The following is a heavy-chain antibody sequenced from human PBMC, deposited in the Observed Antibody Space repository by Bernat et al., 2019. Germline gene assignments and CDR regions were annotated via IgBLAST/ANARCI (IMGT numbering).Heavy chain of an antibody. CDR2: INHSGST. V-gene: IGHV4-34*01. J-gene: IGHJ3*02. CDR1: GGSFSGYY. CDR3: ARAGHCGGDCYYAFDI. Sequence: QVRLQQWGAGLLKPSETLSLTCAVYGGSFSGYYWSWIRQPPGKGLEWIGEINHSGSTNYNPSLKSRVTISVDTSKNQFSLKLSSVTAADTAVYYCARAGHCGGDCYYAFDIWGQGTMVTVSS. D-gene: IGHD2-21*02.